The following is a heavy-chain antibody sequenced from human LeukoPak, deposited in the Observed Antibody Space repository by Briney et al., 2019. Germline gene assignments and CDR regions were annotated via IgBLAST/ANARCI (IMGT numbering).Heavy chain of an antibody. CDR3: ACITMVRGVIISPDHY. D-gene: IGHD3-10*01. J-gene: IGHJ4*02. Sequence: ASVKVSCKASGYTFTGYYTHWVRQVPGQGLEWMGWINPNSGGTNYAQKFQGRVTMTRDTSISTAYMELSRLRSDDTAVYYCACITMVRGVIISPDHYWGQGTLVTVSS. CDR1: GYTFTGYY. V-gene: IGHV1-2*02. CDR2: INPNSGGT.